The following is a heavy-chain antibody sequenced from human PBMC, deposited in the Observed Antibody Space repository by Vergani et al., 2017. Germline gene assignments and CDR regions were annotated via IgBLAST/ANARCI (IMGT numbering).Heavy chain of an antibody. J-gene: IGHJ4*02. V-gene: IGHV3-30*18. CDR1: GFPFSSYG. CDR2: IPYDGSNK. D-gene: IGHD3-3*01. CDR3: AKVHDITIFGVVAPLFDY. Sequence: QVQLVESGGGVVQPGRSLRLSCAASGFPFSSYGMHWVRQAPGKGLEWVAVIPYDGSNKYYADSVKGRFTISRYKSKNTLYLQMNNLRAEDTAVYYFAKVHDITIFGVVAPLFDYWGQGTLVTVSS.